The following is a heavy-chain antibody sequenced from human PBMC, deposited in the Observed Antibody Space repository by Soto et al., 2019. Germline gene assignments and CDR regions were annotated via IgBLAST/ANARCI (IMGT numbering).Heavy chain of an antibody. CDR2: IIPMLGTP. V-gene: IGHV1-69*10. Sequence: GASVKVSCKSSGDTFSSYAISWVRQAPGQGLEWMGGIIPMLGTPSYAQKFQDRVTITADKFTSTAYVELSGLRAEDTAVYYCAKDLSGGDCPWGQGTLVTVSS. D-gene: IGHD2-21*02. J-gene: IGHJ5*02. CDR3: AKDLSGGDCP. CDR1: GDTFSSYA.